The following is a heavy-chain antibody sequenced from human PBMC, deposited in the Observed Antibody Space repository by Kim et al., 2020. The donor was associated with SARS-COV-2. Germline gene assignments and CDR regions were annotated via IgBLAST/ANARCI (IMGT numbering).Heavy chain of an antibody. V-gene: IGHV4-59*08. Sequence: SETLSLTCTVSGGSINSYYWSWIRQPPGKGLEWIGYIYYSGSTNYNPSLKSRVTISVDTSKNQFSLKLSSVTAADTAVYYCARLVPNYYDSSATRDAFDIWGQGTMVTVSS. CDR3: ARLVPNYYDSSATRDAFDI. CDR1: GGSINSYY. CDR2: IYYSGST. J-gene: IGHJ3*02. D-gene: IGHD3-22*01.